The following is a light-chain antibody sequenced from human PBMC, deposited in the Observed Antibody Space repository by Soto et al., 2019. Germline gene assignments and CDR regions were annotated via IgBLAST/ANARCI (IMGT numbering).Light chain of an antibody. CDR2: SNN. V-gene: IGLV1-44*01. J-gene: IGLJ3*02. CDR3: AARDDSLNGYWV. Sequence: QSVLTQPPSASGTPGQRVTISCSGSSSNIGSYTVNWYQQLPGTAPKLLIYSNNQRPSGVPDRFSGSKSGTSASLAISGLQSEDEADYYCAARDDSLNGYWVFGGGTKLTVL. CDR1: SSNIGSYT.